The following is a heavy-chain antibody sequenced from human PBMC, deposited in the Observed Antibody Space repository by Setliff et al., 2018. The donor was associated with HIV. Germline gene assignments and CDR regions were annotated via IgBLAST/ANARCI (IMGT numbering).Heavy chain of an antibody. CDR3: ARRPWGSMIGGINHYYYYMDV. CDR1: GGSISRGSYY. J-gene: IGHJ6*03. D-gene: IGHD3-16*01. Sequence: SETLSLTCTVSGGSISRGSYYWSWIRQPAGKGLEWIGRIYTNGNTNYNPSLKSRVTVSADTSKNQFSLKLTSVTAADTAVYYCARRPWGSMIGGINHYYYYMDVWGKGTTVTVSS. CDR2: IYTNGNT. V-gene: IGHV4-61*02.